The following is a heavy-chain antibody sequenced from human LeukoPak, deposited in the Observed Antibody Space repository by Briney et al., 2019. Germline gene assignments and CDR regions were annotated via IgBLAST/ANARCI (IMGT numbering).Heavy chain of an antibody. CDR2: INGDGGST. D-gene: IGHD3-16*01. J-gene: IGHJ4*02. CDR1: GFTFSSYW. Sequence: GGSLRLSCVASGFTFSSYWIHWVRQAPGKGLAWVSRINGDGGSTEYADSVKGRFTISRDNAKNTLYLQMNSLRAEDTAVYYCVRGGVDYWGQGTLVTVSS. CDR3: VRGGVDY. V-gene: IGHV3-74*03.